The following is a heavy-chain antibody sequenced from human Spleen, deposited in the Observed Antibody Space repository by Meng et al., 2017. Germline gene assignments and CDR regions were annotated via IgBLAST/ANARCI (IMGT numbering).Heavy chain of an antibody. CDR2: ISGYNGNT. Sequence: QVQLVQSGAEVKKPGASVKVSCEASGFIFTSYAISWVRQAPGQGLEWMGWISGYNGNTRYAQNFQGRVTMTTDTSTNTAYMELRSLRFDDTAVYYCARGTVGGYFDYWGQGTLVTVSS. J-gene: IGHJ4*02. CDR1: GFIFTSYA. CDR3: ARGTVGGYFDY. D-gene: IGHD3-22*01. V-gene: IGHV1-18*01.